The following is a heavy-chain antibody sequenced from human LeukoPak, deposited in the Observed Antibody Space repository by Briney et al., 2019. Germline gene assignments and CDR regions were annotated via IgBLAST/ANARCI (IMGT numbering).Heavy chain of an antibody. J-gene: IGHJ4*02. Sequence: ASVKVSCKASGYTFTSYAMHWVRQAPGQRLEWMGWINAGNGNTKYSQKFQGRVTTTRDTSASTAYMELSSLRSEDTAVYYCARERAYYYGSGNLGYWGQGTLVTVSS. CDR2: INAGNGNT. CDR1: GYTFTSYA. V-gene: IGHV1-3*01. D-gene: IGHD3-10*01. CDR3: ARERAYYYGSGNLGY.